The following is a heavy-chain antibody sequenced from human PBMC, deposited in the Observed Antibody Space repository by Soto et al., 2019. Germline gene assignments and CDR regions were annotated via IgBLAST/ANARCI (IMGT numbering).Heavy chain of an antibody. Sequence: SETLSLTCTVSGGSISSGSYYWRWIRQHPGKGLEWIGNIYYRGSTYYNPSLKSRVTISVDTSKNHNSLKLTSVTAADAAVYSCARVYPLHSQKSISSWRSSGIYFDFWGKGTPVTVSS. CDR2: IYYRGST. V-gene: IGHV4-31*03. J-gene: IGHJ4*02. CDR3: ARVYPLHSQKSISSWRSSGIYFDF. D-gene: IGHD6-6*01. CDR1: GGSISSGSYY.